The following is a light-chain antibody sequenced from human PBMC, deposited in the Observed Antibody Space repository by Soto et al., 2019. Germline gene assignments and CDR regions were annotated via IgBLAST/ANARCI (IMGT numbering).Light chain of an antibody. CDR2: GAS. CDR3: QRYYISPFP. Sequence: EMVLTQSPGTLYLSPGERATLSCRASQSVSSTYLAWYQQKPGQAPRLLIYGASSRSTGIPDRFSGSGSGTDLTLTISRLEPEDVAVYSCQRYYISPFPFGQGPKMEIK. CDR1: QSVSSTY. V-gene: IGKV3-20*01. J-gene: IGKJ2*01.